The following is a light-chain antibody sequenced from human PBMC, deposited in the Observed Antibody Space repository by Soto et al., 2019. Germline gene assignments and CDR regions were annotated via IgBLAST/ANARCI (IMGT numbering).Light chain of an antibody. CDR2: KAS. CDR3: QQYHIYSGT. Sequence: DIHMTQSPSPLSASVGDIVTITCRASQTIDSWLAWYQQRPGKPPNLLIYKASTLASGVPSRFSGSGSGTEFTLTINSLQPDDFATYYCQQYHIYSGTFGQGTNVDI. J-gene: IGKJ1*01. CDR1: QTIDSW. V-gene: IGKV1-5*03.